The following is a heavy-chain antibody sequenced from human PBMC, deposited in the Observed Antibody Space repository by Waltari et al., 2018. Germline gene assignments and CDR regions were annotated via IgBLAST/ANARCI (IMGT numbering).Heavy chain of an antibody. J-gene: IGHJ4*02. CDR2: KKQDGSER. D-gene: IGHD3-16*02. V-gene: IGHV3-7*01. CDR3: ARASIWGSYRDYFDY. CDR1: GFTFSSFW. Sequence: EVQLVESGGGLVQPGGSLRLSCAASGFTFSSFWINWVRQAPGKGLEWVANKKQDGSERYYMDSVKGRFTISRDNAKKSLFLQMNSLRAEDTAVYYCARASIWGSYRDYFDYWGQGTLVTVSS.